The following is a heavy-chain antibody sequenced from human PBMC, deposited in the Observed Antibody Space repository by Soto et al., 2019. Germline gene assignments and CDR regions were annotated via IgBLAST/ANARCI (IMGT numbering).Heavy chain of an antibody. J-gene: IGHJ4*02. CDR1: GFSLSTSGVG. Sequence: QITLKESGPTLVKPTQTLTLTCTFSGFSLSTSGVGVGWIRQPPGKALEWLALIYWDDDKRYSPSLESRLTITKDTTKNQVVLTMTNIDPVDTATYYCAHAKVGVSSHYWGQGTLVTVSS. V-gene: IGHV2-5*02. CDR2: IYWDDDK. D-gene: IGHD1-26*01. CDR3: AHAKVGVSSHY.